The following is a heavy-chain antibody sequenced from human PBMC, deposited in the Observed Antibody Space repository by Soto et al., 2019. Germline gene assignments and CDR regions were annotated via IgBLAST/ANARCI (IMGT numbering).Heavy chain of an antibody. CDR1: GGSISSSNW. J-gene: IGHJ6*02. D-gene: IGHD3-10*01. CDR2: IYHSGST. CDR3: ARTGYYGSGIYYYYGMDV. Sequence: SETLSLTCAVSGGSISSSNWWSWVRQPPGKGLEWIGEIYHSGSTNYNPSLKSRVTISVDKSKNQLSLKLSSVTAADTAVYYCARTGYYGSGIYYYYGMDVWGQGTTVTVSS. V-gene: IGHV4-4*02.